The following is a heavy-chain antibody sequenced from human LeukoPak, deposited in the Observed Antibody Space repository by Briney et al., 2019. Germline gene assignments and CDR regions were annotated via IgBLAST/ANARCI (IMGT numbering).Heavy chain of an antibody. CDR3: ARHDLLRYFDWFDP. V-gene: IGHV4-39*01. CDR1: GGSISSSSYY. J-gene: IGHJ5*02. Sequence: SETLSLTRAVSGGSISSSSYYWGWVRQPPGKGLGWIGSIYYSGSTYYNPSLKSRVTISVDTSKNQYSLKLSSVTDADTAVYYCARHDLLRYFDWFDPWGQGTLVTVSS. CDR2: IYYSGST. D-gene: IGHD3-9*01.